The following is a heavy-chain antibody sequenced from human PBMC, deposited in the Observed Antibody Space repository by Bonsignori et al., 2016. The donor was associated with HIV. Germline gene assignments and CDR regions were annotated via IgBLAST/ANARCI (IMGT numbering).Heavy chain of an antibody. V-gene: IGHV3-21*01. CDR2: ISSSSSYI. Sequence: GGSLRLSCAASGFTFSSYAMSWVRQAPGKGLEWVSSISSSSSYIYYADSVKGRFTISRDNAKNSLYLQMNSLRAEDTAVYYCARVGRLIGGDLDAFDIWGQGTMVTVSS. D-gene: IGHD3/OR15-3a*01. CDR3: ARVGRLIGGDLDAFDI. CDR1: GFTFSSYA. J-gene: IGHJ3*02.